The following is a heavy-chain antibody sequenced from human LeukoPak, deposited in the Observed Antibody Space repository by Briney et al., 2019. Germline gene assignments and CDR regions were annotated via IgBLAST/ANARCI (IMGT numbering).Heavy chain of an antibody. CDR2: ISGSGGST. Sequence: GGSLRLSCAASGFTFRTYAMNWGRQAPGKGLEWGSTISGSGGSTYYADSVKGRFTISRDNSKNTLYLHMNNLRAEDTALYFCARDINPFAYWGQGTLVTVSS. CDR1: GFTFRTYA. V-gene: IGHV3-23*01. CDR3: ARDINPFAY. J-gene: IGHJ4*02.